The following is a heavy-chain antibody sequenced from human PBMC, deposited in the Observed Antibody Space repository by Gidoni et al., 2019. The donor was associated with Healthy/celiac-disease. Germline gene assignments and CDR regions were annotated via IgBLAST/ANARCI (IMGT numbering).Heavy chain of an antibody. J-gene: IGHJ4*02. Sequence: EVQLVESGGGLVQPGGSLRLSCAASGFTFSSYSMNWVRQAPGKGLEWVSYISSSSSTIYYADSVKGRFTISRDNAKNSLYLQMNSLRAEDTAVYYCARVASYGSSQPDYWGQGTLVTVSS. CDR2: ISSSSSTI. CDR1: GFTFSSYS. D-gene: IGHD6-13*01. CDR3: ARVASYGSSQPDY. V-gene: IGHV3-48*01.